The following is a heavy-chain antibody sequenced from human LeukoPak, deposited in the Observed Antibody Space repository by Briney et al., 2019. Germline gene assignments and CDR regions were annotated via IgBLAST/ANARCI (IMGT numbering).Heavy chain of an antibody. CDR1: GFTFSTYG. V-gene: IGHV3-30*03. J-gene: IGHJ4*02. D-gene: IGHD5-12*01. CDR2: ISYDGSNK. CDR3: ATESGRPYYFDY. Sequence: PGRSLRLSCAASGFTFSTYGMHWVRQAPGKGLEWVASISYDGSNKYYADPVKGRFTISRDNSKNALFLQMNSLRAEDTAVYYCATESGRPYYFDYWGQGTLVTVSS.